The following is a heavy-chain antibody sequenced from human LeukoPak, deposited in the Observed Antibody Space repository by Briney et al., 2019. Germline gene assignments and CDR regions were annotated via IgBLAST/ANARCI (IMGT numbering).Heavy chain of an antibody. J-gene: IGHJ6*03. D-gene: IGHD6-25*01. V-gene: IGHV3-30-3*01. Sequence: GGSLRLSCAASGFTFSSYAMHWVRQAPGKGLEWVAVISYDRSNKYYADSVKGRFTISRDNSKNTLYLQMNSLRADDTAVYYCARFAAGGSYYYYMDVWGKGTTVTVSS. CDR3: ARFAAGGSYYYYMDV. CDR2: ISYDRSNK. CDR1: GFTFSSYA.